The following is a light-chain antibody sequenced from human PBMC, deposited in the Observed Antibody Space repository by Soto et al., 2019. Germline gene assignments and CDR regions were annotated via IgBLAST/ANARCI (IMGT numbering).Light chain of an antibody. Sequence: NFMLTQPHSVSESPGKTVTISCTRSSGSIATNYVQWYQQRPGSAPTTVIYEDKLRPSGVPGRFSGSKSGTSASLAITGLQAEDEADYYCQSYDSSLSGYVFGAGTKLTVL. J-gene: IGLJ1*01. CDR1: SGSIATNY. CDR2: EDK. CDR3: QSYDSSLSGYV. V-gene: IGLV6-57*04.